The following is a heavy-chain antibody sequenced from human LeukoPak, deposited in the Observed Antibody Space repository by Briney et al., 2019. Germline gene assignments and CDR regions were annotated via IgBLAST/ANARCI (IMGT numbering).Heavy chain of an antibody. J-gene: IGHJ4*02. CDR2: IKQDGSEK. Sequence: HPGGSLRLSCAASGFTFSSHWMSWVRQAPGKGLEWVANIKQDGSEKYYVDSVKGRFTISRDNAKNSLYLQMNSLRAEDTAVYYCARPASWGLLPENYFDCWGQGTLVTVSS. V-gene: IGHV3-7*01. CDR3: ARPASWGLLPENYFDC. CDR1: GFTFSSHW. D-gene: IGHD1-26*01.